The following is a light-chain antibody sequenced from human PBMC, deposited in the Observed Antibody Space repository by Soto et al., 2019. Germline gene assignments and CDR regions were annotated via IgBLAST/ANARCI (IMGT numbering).Light chain of an antibody. CDR2: GAS. Sequence: EIVLTQPPGTLSLSPGERATLSCRASQSVRSSYLAWYQQKPGQAPRLLIDGASSRAIGIPDRFSGSGSGTDFTLTISRLEPEDFAVYYCQQYGSSPRTFGGGTKVEMK. V-gene: IGKV3-20*01. J-gene: IGKJ4*02. CDR3: QQYGSSPRT. CDR1: QSVRSSY.